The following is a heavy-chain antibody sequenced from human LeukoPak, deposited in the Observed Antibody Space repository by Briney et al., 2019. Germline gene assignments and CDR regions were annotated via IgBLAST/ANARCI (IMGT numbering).Heavy chain of an antibody. CDR3: VRDDGHSGYDDY. Sequence: ASVKVSCKASGYTFTSRYIHWVRQAPGQGLEYMGVINPSGGRTIYAPRFQGRVTMTGDTSTNTVYMQLSTLRSEDTAVYYCVRDDGHSGYDDYWGQGTLVTASS. CDR2: INPSGGRT. D-gene: IGHD5-12*01. J-gene: IGHJ4*02. V-gene: IGHV1-46*01. CDR1: GYTFTSRY.